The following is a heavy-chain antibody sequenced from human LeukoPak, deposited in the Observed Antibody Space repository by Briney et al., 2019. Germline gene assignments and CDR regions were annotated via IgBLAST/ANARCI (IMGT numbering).Heavy chain of an antibody. Sequence: GGSLRLSCAASGFTFSSYVMHWVRQAPGKGLEWVAIISYDGSNEYYADSVKGRFTISRDNSKNTLYLQMNSLRAEDTAVYYCAKAEKSHYYGSGSYLPPFDYWGQGTLVTVSS. CDR2: ISYDGSNE. CDR3: AKAEKSHYYGSGSYLPPFDY. V-gene: IGHV3-30*04. CDR1: GFTFSSYV. J-gene: IGHJ4*02. D-gene: IGHD3-10*01.